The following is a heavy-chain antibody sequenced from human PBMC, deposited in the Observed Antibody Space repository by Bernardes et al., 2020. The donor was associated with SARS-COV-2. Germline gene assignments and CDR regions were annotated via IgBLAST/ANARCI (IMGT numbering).Heavy chain of an antibody. CDR3: ATGGDGATAPGMAV. D-gene: IGHD3-10*01. J-gene: IGHJ6*02. CDR2: ITPNGGST. V-gene: IGHV3-74*01. CDR1: GFTFSTYW. Sequence: GSLRLSCAASGFTFSTYWMHWGRQVPGKGLVWVSRITPNGGSTDYADSVKGRFTISRDNARNTVYLEMNSLRVEDTAVYYCATGGDGATAPGMAVWGQGTAVTVSS.